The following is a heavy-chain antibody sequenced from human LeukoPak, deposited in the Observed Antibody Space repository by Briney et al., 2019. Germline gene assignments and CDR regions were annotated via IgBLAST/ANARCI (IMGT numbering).Heavy chain of an antibody. V-gene: IGHV3-21*01. D-gene: IGHD2-8*02. CDR3: GRVKSAWWSFVS. J-gene: IGHJ4*02. CDR2: ISSSSSYI. Sequence: GGSLRLSCAPSGFTFSSCRMIWVRQAPGKGLEWVSSISSSSSYIYYADSVKGRFTIPRDNAKNTLYLQMNRLRAEDTAVYFCGRVKSAWWSFVSWGQGTPVTVSS. CDR1: GFTFSSCR.